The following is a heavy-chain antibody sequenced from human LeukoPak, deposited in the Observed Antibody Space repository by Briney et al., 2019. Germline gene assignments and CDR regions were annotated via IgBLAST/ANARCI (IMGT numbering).Heavy chain of an antibody. J-gene: IGHJ4*02. Sequence: SETLSLTCTVSGGSISSGSYYWGWIRQPPGMGLVWIGSIYYSGTTYYNPSLKSRVTISEDTSKTQFSLKLSSVTAADTAVYYCARDYYYDSTGYLFDYWGQGTLVTVSS. CDR3: ARDYYYDSTGYLFDY. CDR1: GGSISSGSYY. V-gene: IGHV4-39*07. D-gene: IGHD3-22*01. CDR2: IYYSGTT.